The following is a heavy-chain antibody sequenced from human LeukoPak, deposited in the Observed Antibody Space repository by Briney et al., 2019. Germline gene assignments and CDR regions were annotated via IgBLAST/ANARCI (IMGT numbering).Heavy chain of an antibody. CDR3: ARDRDSSGYFGYFQH. D-gene: IGHD3-22*01. Sequence: ASVKVSCKASGYTFTSYYMHWVRQAPGQGLEWMGIINPSGGSTSYAQRFQGRVTMTRDTSTSTVYMELSSLRSEDTAVYYCARDRDSSGYFGYFQHWGQGTLVTVSS. CDR2: INPSGGST. J-gene: IGHJ1*01. V-gene: IGHV1-46*01. CDR1: GYTFTSYY.